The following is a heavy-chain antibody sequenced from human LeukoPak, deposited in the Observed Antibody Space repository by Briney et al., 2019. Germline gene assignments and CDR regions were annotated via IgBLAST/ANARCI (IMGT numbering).Heavy chain of an antibody. Sequence: ASVKVSCKASGYTFTDYYMHWVRQAPGQGLEWMGWIYPNSGGTNYAQKLQGRVTMTTDTSTTTAYMELRSLRSDDTAVYYCARDDGAVAAPAPFDYWGQGTLVTVSS. V-gene: IGHV1-2*02. CDR1: GYTFTDYY. CDR3: ARDDGAVAAPAPFDY. J-gene: IGHJ4*02. CDR2: IYPNSGGT. D-gene: IGHD6-19*01.